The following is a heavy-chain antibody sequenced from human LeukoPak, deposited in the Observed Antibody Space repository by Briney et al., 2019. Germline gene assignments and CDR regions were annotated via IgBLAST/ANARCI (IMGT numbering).Heavy chain of an antibody. V-gene: IGHV1-46*01. CDR3: ARGYSSSPAPYYYYYYGMDV. J-gene: IGHJ6*02. Sequence: ASVKVSCKASGYTFTNYFMHWVRQAPGQGLEWMGVINPSGGGTTYAQRFQGRVTMTRDTSISTAYMELSRLRSDDTAVYYCARGYSSSPAPYYYYYYGMDVWGQGTTVTVSS. D-gene: IGHD6-6*01. CDR1: GYTFTNYF. CDR2: INPSGGGT.